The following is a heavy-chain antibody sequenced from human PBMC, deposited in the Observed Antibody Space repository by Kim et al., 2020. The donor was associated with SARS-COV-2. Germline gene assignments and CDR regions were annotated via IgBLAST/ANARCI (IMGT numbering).Heavy chain of an antibody. Sequence: GGSLRLSCAASGFTFSLFGIHWVRQAPGKGLEWVAIIYHDGSHKFYADSVKGRFTISRDNSKDTVDLHMNSLRAEDTAVYFCVKDAAWGFDYWGQGTLVT. V-gene: IGHV3-33*06. CDR2: IYHDGSHK. CDR1: GFTFSLFG. J-gene: IGHJ4*02. CDR3: VKDAAWGFDY. D-gene: IGHD3-16*01.